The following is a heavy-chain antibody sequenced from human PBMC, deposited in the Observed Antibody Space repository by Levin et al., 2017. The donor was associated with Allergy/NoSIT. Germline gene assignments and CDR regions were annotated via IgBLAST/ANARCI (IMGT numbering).Heavy chain of an antibody. CDR3: ARPTVVNEPYYFDY. CDR2: ISYDGSNK. D-gene: IGHD4-23*01. V-gene: IGHV3-30-3*01. Sequence: SCAASGFTFSSYAMHWVRQAPGKGLEWVAVISYDGSNKYYADSVKGRFTISRDNSKNTLYLQMNSLRAEDTAVYYCARPTVVNEPYYFDYWGQGTLVTVSS. CDR1: GFTFSSYA. J-gene: IGHJ4*02.